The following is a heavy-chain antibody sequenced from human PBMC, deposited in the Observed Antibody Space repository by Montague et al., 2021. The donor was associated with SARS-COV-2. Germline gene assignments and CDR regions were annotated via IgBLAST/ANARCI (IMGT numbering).Heavy chain of an antibody. Sequence: SLRLSCAASGFTFSSYSMNWVRQAPGKGLEWVSSISSSSSYIYYADSVKGRFTISRDNAKNSLYLQMNSLRVEDTAVYYCARAYRRSYYPNFDYWGQGTLVTVSS. D-gene: IGHD1-26*01. V-gene: IGHV3-21*01. CDR2: ISSSSSYI. J-gene: IGHJ4*02. CDR1: GFTFSSYS. CDR3: ARAYRRSYYPNFDY.